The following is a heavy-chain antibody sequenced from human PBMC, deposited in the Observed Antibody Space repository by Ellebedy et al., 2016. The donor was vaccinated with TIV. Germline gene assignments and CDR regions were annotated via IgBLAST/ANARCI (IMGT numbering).Heavy chain of an antibody. D-gene: IGHD5-24*01. CDR2: IWYDGSNK. Sequence: PGGSLRLSCAASGFTFSSYGMHWVRQAPGKGLEWVAVIWYDGSNKYYADSVKGRFTIPRDNSKNTLYLQMNSLRAEDTAVYYCARDRGSGDGYNNHYYYYGMDVWGQGTTVTVSS. V-gene: IGHV3-33*01. CDR3: ARDRGSGDGYNNHYYYYGMDV. J-gene: IGHJ6*02. CDR1: GFTFSSYG.